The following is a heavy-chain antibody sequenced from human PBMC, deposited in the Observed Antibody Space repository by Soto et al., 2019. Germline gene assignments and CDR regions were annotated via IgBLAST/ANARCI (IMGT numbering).Heavy chain of an antibody. J-gene: IGHJ4*02. Sequence: EVQLVESGGCLVQPGVSLRLSCAASGFTFSTYWMSWVRQAPGKGLEWVATINLDGREKHYGDSVKGRFTVYRDNAKNSLFLQMNSLRAEHTAVYYCARARIDYCGQGTLVTVSS. V-gene: IGHV3-7*01. CDR1: GFTFSTYW. CDR3: ARARIDY. CDR2: INLDGREK.